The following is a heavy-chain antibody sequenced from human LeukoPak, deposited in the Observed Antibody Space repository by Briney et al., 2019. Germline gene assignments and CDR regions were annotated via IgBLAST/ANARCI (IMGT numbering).Heavy chain of an antibody. Sequence: GGSLRLSCAASGFTFTSYNMNWVRQAPGKGLEWVSYISSSSTTIYYADSVKGRFTISRDNAKNSLYLQLNSLRAEDTAVYYCAREGYDFWSGPYYYYMDVWGKGTTVTVSS. CDR3: AREGYDFWSGPYYYYMDV. D-gene: IGHD3-3*01. CDR2: ISSSSTTI. CDR1: GFTFTSYN. V-gene: IGHV3-48*01. J-gene: IGHJ6*03.